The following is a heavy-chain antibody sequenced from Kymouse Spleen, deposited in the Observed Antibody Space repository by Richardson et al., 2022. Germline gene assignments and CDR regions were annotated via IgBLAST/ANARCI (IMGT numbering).Heavy chain of an antibody. J-gene: IGHJ1*01. V-gene: IGHV4-39*01. CDR2: IYYSGST. CDR3: ARLTGTSAEYFQH. D-gene: IGHD1-7*01. Sequence: QLQLQESGPGLVKPSETLSLTCTVSGGSISSSSYYWGWIRQPPGKGLEWIGSIYYSGSTYYNPSLKSRVTISVDTSKNQFSLKLSSVTAADTAVYYCARLTGTSAEYFQHWGQGTLVTVSS. CDR1: GGSISSSSYY.